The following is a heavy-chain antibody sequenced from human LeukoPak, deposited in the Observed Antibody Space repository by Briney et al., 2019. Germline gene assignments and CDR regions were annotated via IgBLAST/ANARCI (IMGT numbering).Heavy chain of an antibody. CDR2: IDWDDDK. V-gene: IGHV2-70*11. J-gene: IGHJ4*02. CDR1: GFSLSTSGMC. D-gene: IGHD6-19*01. Sequence: RESGPALVKPTQILTLTCTFSGFSLSTSGMCVSWIRQPPGKALEWLARIDWDDDKYYSTSLKTRLTISKDTSKYQVVLTMTNMDPVDTATYYCARGIAVAGSYFDYWGQGTLVTVSS. CDR3: ARGIAVAGSYFDY.